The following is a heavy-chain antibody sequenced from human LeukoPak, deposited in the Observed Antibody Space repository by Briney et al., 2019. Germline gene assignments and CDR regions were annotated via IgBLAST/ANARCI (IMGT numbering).Heavy chain of an antibody. D-gene: IGHD2-15*01. Sequence: GGSLRLSCAASGFTFSSYSMTWVRQAPGKGLECVSYISLSSTTIYYADSVQGRFTISRDDAKNSLYLQMNSLRDEVTAVYYCARVSGWPWDYWGQGTLVTVSS. CDR2: ISLSSTTI. CDR1: GFTFSSYS. J-gene: IGHJ4*02. V-gene: IGHV3-48*02. CDR3: ARVSGWPWDY.